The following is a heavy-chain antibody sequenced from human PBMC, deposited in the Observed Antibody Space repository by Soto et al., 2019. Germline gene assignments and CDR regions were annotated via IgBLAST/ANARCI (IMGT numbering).Heavy chain of an antibody. D-gene: IGHD3-3*02. J-gene: IGHJ6*02. CDR1: GFTFSRNT. CDR3: VKDEGIEAMHV. CDR2: ITSSGSYV. Sequence: EVQLVESGGGLVKPGGSLRLSCVTSGFTFSRNTMNWVRQAPGKGLEWVASITSSGSYVYYADSVKGRFSASRDNAKNSLSLHMDSLRPDDTAIYFCVKDEGIEAMHVWGQGTTVTVSS. V-gene: IGHV3-21*01.